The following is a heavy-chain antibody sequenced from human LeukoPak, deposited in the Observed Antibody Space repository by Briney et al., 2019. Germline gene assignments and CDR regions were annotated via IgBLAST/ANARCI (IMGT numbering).Heavy chain of an antibody. CDR1: GGSFSGYY. CDR2: INHSGST. Sequence: SETLSLTCAVYGGSFSGYYWSWIRQPPGKGLEWIGEINHSGSTNYNPSLKSRVTISVDTSKNQFSLKLSSVTAADTAVYYCARGPRFDPRGQGTLATVSS. J-gene: IGHJ5*02. V-gene: IGHV4-34*01. CDR3: ARGPRFDP.